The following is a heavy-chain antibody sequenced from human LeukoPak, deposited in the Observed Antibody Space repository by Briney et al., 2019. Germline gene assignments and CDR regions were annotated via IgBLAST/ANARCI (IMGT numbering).Heavy chain of an antibody. Sequence: GGSLSLSCAASGFIFSSYSMNWVRQAPGKGLEWVSYISSSGSTIYYADSVKGRFTISRDNAKNSLYLQMNSLRAEDTAVYYCAVLTYQLLDYYFDYWGQGTLVTVSS. CDR3: AVLTYQLLDYYFDY. V-gene: IGHV3-48*01. D-gene: IGHD2-2*01. CDR1: GFIFSSYS. CDR2: ISSSGSTI. J-gene: IGHJ4*02.